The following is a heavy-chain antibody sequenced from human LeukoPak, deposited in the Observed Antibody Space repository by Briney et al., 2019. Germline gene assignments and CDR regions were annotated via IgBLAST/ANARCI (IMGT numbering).Heavy chain of an antibody. CDR1: GGSISSSSYY. J-gene: IGHJ4*02. Sequence: NASETLSLTCTVSGGSISSSSYYWGWIRQPAGKGLEWIGRIYTSGSTNYNPSLKSRVTISVDTSKNQFSLKLSSVTAADTAVYYCAVASSFFDYWGQGTLVTVSS. D-gene: IGHD5-12*01. CDR2: IYTSGST. V-gene: IGHV4-61*02. CDR3: AVASSFFDY.